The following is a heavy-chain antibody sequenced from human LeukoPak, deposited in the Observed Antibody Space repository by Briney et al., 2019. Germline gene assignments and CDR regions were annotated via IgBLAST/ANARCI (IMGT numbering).Heavy chain of an antibody. CDR3: AKSGGYGLIDY. CDR1: GGSFSGYY. D-gene: IGHD1-26*01. J-gene: IGHJ4*02. V-gene: IGHV4-34*01. CDR2: INHSGST. Sequence: SETLSPTCAVYGGSFSGYYWSWIRQPPGKGLEWIGEINHSGSTYYNASLQSRVTISIDTSKNQFSLRLSSVTAADTAMYYCAKSGGYGLIDYWGQGTLVTVSS.